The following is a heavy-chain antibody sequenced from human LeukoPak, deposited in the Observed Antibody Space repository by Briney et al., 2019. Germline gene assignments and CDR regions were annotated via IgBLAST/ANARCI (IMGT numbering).Heavy chain of an antibody. D-gene: IGHD3-10*01. V-gene: IGHV3-74*01. CDR1: GFTFSSYW. CDR2: INSDGSST. Sequence: PPGGSLRLSCAASGFTFSSYWMHWVRQAPGKGLVWVSRINSDGSSTSYADSVKGRFTISRDNAKNTLYLQMNSLRAEDTAVYYYARAPGGFGELLRDYWGQGTLVTVSS. J-gene: IGHJ4*02. CDR3: ARAPGGFGELLRDY.